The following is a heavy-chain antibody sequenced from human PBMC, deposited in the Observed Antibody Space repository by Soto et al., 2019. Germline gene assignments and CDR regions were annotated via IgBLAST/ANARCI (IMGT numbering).Heavy chain of an antibody. D-gene: IGHD3-9*01. Sequence: SETLSLTCTVSGGSISSSSYYWGWIRQPPGKGLEWIGSIYYSGSTYYNPSLKSRVTISVDTSKNQFSLKLSSVTAADTAVYYCATHVLRYFDWLPDAEYFQHWGQGTLVTVSS. J-gene: IGHJ1*01. CDR3: ATHVLRYFDWLPDAEYFQH. V-gene: IGHV4-39*01. CDR2: IYYSGST. CDR1: GGSISSSSYY.